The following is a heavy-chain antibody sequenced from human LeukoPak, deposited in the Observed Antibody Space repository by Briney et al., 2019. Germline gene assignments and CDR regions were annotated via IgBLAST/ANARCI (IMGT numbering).Heavy chain of an antibody. CDR3: ARAGYCSGGSCMGGYMDV. J-gene: IGHJ6*03. CDR2: INSDGSST. Sequence: GGSLRLSCAASGFTFSSYWMHWVRQAPGKGLVWVSRINSDGSSTSYADSVKGRFTISRDNSKNTLYLQMNSLRAEDTAVYYCARAGYCSGGSCMGGYMDVWGKGTTVTVSS. D-gene: IGHD2-15*01. CDR1: GFTFSSYW. V-gene: IGHV3-74*01.